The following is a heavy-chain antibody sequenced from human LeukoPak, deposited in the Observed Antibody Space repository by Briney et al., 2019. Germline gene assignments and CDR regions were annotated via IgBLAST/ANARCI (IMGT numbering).Heavy chain of an antibody. CDR2: ISGGGGST. D-gene: IGHD1-26*01. CDR3: AKGGKWDVTPFDY. CDR1: GFTFTSYS. V-gene: IGHV3-23*01. Sequence: GWSLRLSCAASGFTFTSYSMNWVRKAPGKGLEWVSTISGGGGSTYYADSVKGRFTISRDNSKNTLYLQVNSLRAEDTAVYYCAKGGKWDVTPFDYWGQGTLVTVSS. J-gene: IGHJ4*02.